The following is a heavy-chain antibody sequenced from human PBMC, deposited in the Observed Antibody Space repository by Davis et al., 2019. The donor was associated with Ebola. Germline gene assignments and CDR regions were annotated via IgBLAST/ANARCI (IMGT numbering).Heavy chain of an antibody. D-gene: IGHD1-1*01. V-gene: IGHV1-8*01. CDR1: GYTFSSYD. J-gene: IGHJ4*02. Sequence: ASVKVSCKASGYTFSSYDINWVRQATGQGLEWMGWMNPNSGNTGYAQKFQGRVTMTRNTSISTAYMELSSLRSEDTAVYYCARGLNWNDGDDYWGQGTLVTVSS. CDR3: ARGLNWNDGDDY. CDR2: MNPNSGNT.